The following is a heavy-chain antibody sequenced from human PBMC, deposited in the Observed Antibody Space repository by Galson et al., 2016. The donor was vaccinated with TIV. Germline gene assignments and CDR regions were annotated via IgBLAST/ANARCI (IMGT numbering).Heavy chain of an antibody. V-gene: IGHV3-15*01. Sequence: SLRLSCAASGFIFSNAWMSWVRQAPGKGLEWVGRIKSNFDGGTTDYAEPVKGRFTISRHDSKNTLFLQMNRLKTEDTAVYYCTTELGYCSGGYCYYFDYCGQGTLVTVSS. CDR2: IKSNFDGGTT. J-gene: IGHJ4*02. CDR1: GFIFSNAW. D-gene: IGHD2-15*01. CDR3: TTELGYCSGGYCYYFDY.